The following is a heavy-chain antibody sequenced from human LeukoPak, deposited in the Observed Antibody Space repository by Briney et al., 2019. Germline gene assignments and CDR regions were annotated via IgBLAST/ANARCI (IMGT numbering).Heavy chain of an antibody. Sequence: GGSLRLSCAASGFTFSNYAMSWVRQAPGKGLEWVSAISGSGGSRYYADSVKGRFTISRDNSKNTLYLQVNSLGAEDTAVFYCAKFGDFANYWGQGTLVTVSS. V-gene: IGHV3-23*01. J-gene: IGHJ4*02. CDR1: GFTFSNYA. CDR3: AKFGDFANY. CDR2: ISGSGGSR. D-gene: IGHD4-17*01.